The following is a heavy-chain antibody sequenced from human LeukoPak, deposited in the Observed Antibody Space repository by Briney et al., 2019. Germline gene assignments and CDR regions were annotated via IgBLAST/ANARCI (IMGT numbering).Heavy chain of an antibody. V-gene: IGHV4-4*02. CDR1: GGSISSSNW. J-gene: IGHJ5*02. Sequence: PSGTLSLTCAVSGGSISSSNWWSWVRQPPGKGLEWIGEIYHSGSTNYNPSLKSRVAISVDKSKNQFSLKLSSVTAADTAVYYCARGLAVAEGWFDPWGQGTLVTVSS. CDR2: IYHSGST. D-gene: IGHD6-19*01. CDR3: ARGLAVAEGWFDP.